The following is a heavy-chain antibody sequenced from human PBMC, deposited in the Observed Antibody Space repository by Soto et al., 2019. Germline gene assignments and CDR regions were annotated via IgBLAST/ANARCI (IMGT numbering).Heavy chain of an antibody. J-gene: IGHJ4*02. Sequence: QVQLQESGPGLVKPSETLSLTCNVSGGSISSFYWCWIRPPPGKGLEWIGDIYSTGTTNYNPSLERRLTMSIDTSKNQCSLKMRSVTAADTAVYYCARGLTTATTPYDYWGQGTLVTVSS. D-gene: IGHD1-1*01. CDR1: GGSISSFY. CDR3: ARGLTTATTPYDY. V-gene: IGHV4-59*01. CDR2: IYSTGTT.